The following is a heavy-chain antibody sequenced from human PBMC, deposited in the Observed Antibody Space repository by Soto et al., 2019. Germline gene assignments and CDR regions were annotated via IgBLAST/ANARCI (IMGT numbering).Heavy chain of an antibody. V-gene: IGHV3-30-3*01. CDR2: ISYDGINK. CDR3: ARDRSRSYVDY. CDR1: GFTFSSYA. D-gene: IGHD5-18*01. J-gene: IGHJ4*02. Sequence: QVQLVESGGVVVQPGRSLRLSCAASGFTFSSYAMHWVRQAPGKGLEWVAVISYDGINKYYADSVKGRFTISRDNSKNSLYLQMTSLRAEDTAVYYCARDRSRSYVDYWGQGTLVTVSS.